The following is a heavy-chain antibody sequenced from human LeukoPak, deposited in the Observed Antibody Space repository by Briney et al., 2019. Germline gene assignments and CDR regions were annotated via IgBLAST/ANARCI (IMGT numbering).Heavy chain of an antibody. D-gene: IGHD4-17*01. CDR2: ISYDGSNK. CDR3: AKGPTVTKFYYFDY. Sequence: PGRSLRLSCAASGFTFSSYGMHWVRQAPGKGLEWVAVISYDGSNKYYADSVRGRFTISRDNSKTTLYLQMNSLRAEDTAVYYCAKGPTVTKFYYFDYWGQGTLVTVSS. V-gene: IGHV3-30*18. CDR1: GFTFSSYG. J-gene: IGHJ4*02.